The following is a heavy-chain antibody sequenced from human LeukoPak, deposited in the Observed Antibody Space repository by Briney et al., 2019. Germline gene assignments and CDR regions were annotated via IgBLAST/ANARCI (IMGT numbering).Heavy chain of an antibody. Sequence: ASVKVSCKASGYTFTGNHMHWVRQAPGQGLEWMGWINPNSGGTNYAQKFQGRVIMTRDTSISTAYMELSRLGSDDTAVYYCARVFYYGSGTFDLWGRGTLVTVSS. CDR3: ARVFYYGSGTFDL. J-gene: IGHJ2*01. CDR1: GYTFTGNH. V-gene: IGHV1-2*02. D-gene: IGHD3-10*01. CDR2: INPNSGGT.